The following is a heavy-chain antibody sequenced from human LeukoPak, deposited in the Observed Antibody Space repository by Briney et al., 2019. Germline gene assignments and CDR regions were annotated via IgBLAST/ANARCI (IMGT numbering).Heavy chain of an antibody. V-gene: IGHV3-23*01. CDR3: AKEGVVVPLDY. J-gene: IGHJ4*02. Sequence: GGSLRLSCAASGFTFNTYGMSWVRQAPGKGLEWVSGISGSGGATYYADSVKGRFTISRDNSKNTLYLQMNSLRAEDTAVYYCAKEGVVVPLDYWGQGTLVTVSS. CDR2: ISGSGGAT. D-gene: IGHD2-21*01. CDR1: GFTFNTYG.